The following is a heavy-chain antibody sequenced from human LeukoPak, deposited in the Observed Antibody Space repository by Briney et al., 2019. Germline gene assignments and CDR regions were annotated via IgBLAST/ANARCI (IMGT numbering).Heavy chain of an antibody. CDR2: ISSSGSTI. D-gene: IGHD2-15*01. J-gene: IGHJ6*02. CDR3: ARGEATAVAATLYDYGMDV. CDR1: GFTFSSYE. V-gene: IGHV3-48*03. Sequence: GGSLRLSCAASGFTFSSYEMNWVRQAPGKGLEWISYISSSGSTIYYADSVKGRFTISRDNAKNSLYLQMNSLRAEDTAVYYCARGEATAVAATLYDYGMDVWGQGTTVTVSS.